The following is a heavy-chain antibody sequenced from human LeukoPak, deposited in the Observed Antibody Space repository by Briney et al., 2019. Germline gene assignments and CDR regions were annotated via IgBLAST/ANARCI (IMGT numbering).Heavy chain of an antibody. Sequence: GESLKISCQDSGYIFTHNWIGWVRQKPGKGLEWMGIIYPGDSDTRYSPSFEGQVTISVDKSSSTAYLQWSRLKASDTAIYYCARQTRDGSGSRGYFFDFWGQGTLVTVSS. CDR2: IYPGDSDT. D-gene: IGHD3-10*01. V-gene: IGHV5-51*01. J-gene: IGHJ4*02. CDR3: ARQTRDGSGSRGYFFDF. CDR1: GYIFTHNW.